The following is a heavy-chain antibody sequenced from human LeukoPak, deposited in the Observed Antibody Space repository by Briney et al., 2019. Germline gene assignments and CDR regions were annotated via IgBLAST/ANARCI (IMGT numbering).Heavy chain of an antibody. D-gene: IGHD3-22*01. CDR1: GYTFTSYG. J-gene: IGHJ1*01. V-gene: IGHV1-18*01. Sequence: ASVKVSCKASGYTFTSYGISWVRRAPGQGLEWMGWISAYNGNTNYAQKLQGRVTMTTDTSTSTAYMELRSLRSDDTAVYYCARGGRPYYYDSSGYQKVEYFQHWGQGTLVTVSS. CDR2: ISAYNGNT. CDR3: ARGGRPYYYDSSGYQKVEYFQH.